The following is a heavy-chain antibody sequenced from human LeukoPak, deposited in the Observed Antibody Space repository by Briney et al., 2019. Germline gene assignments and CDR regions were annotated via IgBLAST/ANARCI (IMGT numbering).Heavy chain of an antibody. D-gene: IGHD3-10*01. CDR3: ARDFRPYYPFDY. V-gene: IGHV3-7*01. J-gene: IGHJ4*02. CDR2: IKQDGSEK. CDR1: GFTFSNYW. Sequence: PGGSLRLSCAASGFTFSNYWMHWVRQAPGKGLEWVANIKQDGSEKYYVDSVKGRFTISRDNAKNSLYLQMNSLRAEDTAVYYCARDFRPYYPFDYWGQGTLVTVSS.